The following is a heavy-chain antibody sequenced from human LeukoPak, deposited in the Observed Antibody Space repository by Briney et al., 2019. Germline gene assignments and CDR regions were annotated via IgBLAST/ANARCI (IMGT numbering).Heavy chain of an antibody. CDR2: IYSGGST. Sequence: GGSLRLSCAASGFTVSSNYMSWVRQAPGKGLEWVSVIYSGGSTYYADSVKGRFTISRHNSKNTLYLQMNSLRAGDTAVYYCARGGELSDFDYWGQGTLVTVSS. D-gene: IGHD3-16*02. J-gene: IGHJ4*02. V-gene: IGHV3-53*04. CDR1: GFTVSSNY. CDR3: ARGGELSDFDY.